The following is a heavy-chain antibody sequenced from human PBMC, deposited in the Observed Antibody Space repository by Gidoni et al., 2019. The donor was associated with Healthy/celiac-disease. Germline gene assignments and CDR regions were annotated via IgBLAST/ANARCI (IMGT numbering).Heavy chain of an antibody. V-gene: IGHV3-11*01. J-gene: IGHJ6*02. CDR2: ISSSGRTI. Sequence: QVQLVESGGGLVKPGGSVRLSCADSGFTFSDYNMRWSRQAPGKGLEWVSYISSSGRTIYYADSVKGRFTISRDNAKNSLYLQMNSLRAEDTAVYYCARVTQSNYYYYGMDVWGQGTTVTVSS. CDR3: ARVTQSNYYYYGMDV. CDR1: GFTFSDYN. D-gene: IGHD4-4*01.